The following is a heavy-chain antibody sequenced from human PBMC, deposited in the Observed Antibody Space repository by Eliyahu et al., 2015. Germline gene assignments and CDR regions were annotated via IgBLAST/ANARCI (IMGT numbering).Heavy chain of an antibody. CDR2: VGAAIANT. J-gene: IGHJ4*02. D-gene: IGHD6-19*01. CDR3: ARGSSIAVASGLLDY. V-gene: IGHV1-18*01. Sequence: QVQLVQSGAEVKKPGASVKVSCKASGYTFTSYGISWVRQAPGQGLEWSGWVGAAIANTNYAQKLQGRVTMTTDTSTSTAYMELRSLRSDDTAVYYCARGSSIAVASGLLDYWGQGTLVTVSS. CDR1: GYTFTSYG.